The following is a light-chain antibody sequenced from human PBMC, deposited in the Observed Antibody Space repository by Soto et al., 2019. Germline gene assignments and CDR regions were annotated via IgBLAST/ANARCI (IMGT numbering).Light chain of an antibody. V-gene: IGKV3-15*01. Sequence: DIEITQHPATMSVSTGKRATLSCRARQSVGSNLAWYQQKPGQAPRLLIYGASTRATGIPARFSGSGSGTEFTLTISSLQSEDFAVYFCQQYNNWPLAFGQGTRLEIK. CDR2: GAS. CDR1: QSVGSN. J-gene: IGKJ5*01. CDR3: QQYNNWPLA.